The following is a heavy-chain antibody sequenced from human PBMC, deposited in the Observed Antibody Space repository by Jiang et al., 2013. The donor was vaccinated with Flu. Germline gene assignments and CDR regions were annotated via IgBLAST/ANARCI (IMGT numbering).Heavy chain of an antibody. CDR1: GGSISSGGYS. CDR3: ARGAITMVRGVISPYYFDY. V-gene: IGHV4-30-2*01. D-gene: IGHD3-10*01. Sequence: GPGLVKPSQTLSLTCAVSGGSISSGGYSWSWIRQPPGKGLEWIGYIYHSGSTYYNPSLKSRVTISVDRSKNQFSLKLSSVTAADTAVYYCARGAITMVRGVISPYYFDYWGQGTLVTVSS. J-gene: IGHJ4*02. CDR2: IYHSGST.